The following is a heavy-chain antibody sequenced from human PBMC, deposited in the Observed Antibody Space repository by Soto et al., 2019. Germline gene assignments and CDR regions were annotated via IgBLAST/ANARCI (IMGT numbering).Heavy chain of an antibody. D-gene: IGHD6-13*01. CDR2: TYYRSKWSN. CDR3: AAAGGLYWFYP. Sequence: QVPLHQSGPGLVKPSQTLSPTCAISGDSVSSNSAPWNWIRQSPSRVLAWLGRTYYRSKWSNDYAVSVKSRITINPDTAHNQFSLQLTAVTPDETAVYYCAAAGGLYWFYPWGQGTLVTVSS. V-gene: IGHV6-1*01. CDR1: GDSVSSNSAP. J-gene: IGHJ5*02.